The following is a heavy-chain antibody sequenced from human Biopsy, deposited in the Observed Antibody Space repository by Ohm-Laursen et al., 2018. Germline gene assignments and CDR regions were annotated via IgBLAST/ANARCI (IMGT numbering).Heavy chain of an antibody. CDR1: GGSLSGYF. V-gene: IGHV4-59*01. CDR2: NQNSGST. CDR3: ARVGAGAPSIDYFDY. Sequence: GTLSLTCAVSGGSLSGYFWSWIRQPPGKGLEWIGHNQNSGSTNYNPSLKSRVTISVDRSKNQFSLELSSVTAADTAVYYCARVGAGAPSIDYFDYWGQGALVTVSS. J-gene: IGHJ4*02. D-gene: IGHD1-26*01.